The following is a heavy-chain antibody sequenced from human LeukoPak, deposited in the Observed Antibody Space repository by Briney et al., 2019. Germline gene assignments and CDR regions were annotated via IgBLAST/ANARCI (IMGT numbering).Heavy chain of an antibody. CDR3: ARLRFGEYYGMDV. CDR2: IYYSGST. Sequence: SETLSLTCAVSGGSISSSNWWSWVRQPPGKGLEWIGEIYYSGSTYYNPSLKSRVTISVDTSKNQFSLKLSSVTAADTAVYYCARLRFGEYYGMDVWGQGTTVTVSS. J-gene: IGHJ6*02. V-gene: IGHV4-4*02. D-gene: IGHD3-10*01. CDR1: GGSISSSNW.